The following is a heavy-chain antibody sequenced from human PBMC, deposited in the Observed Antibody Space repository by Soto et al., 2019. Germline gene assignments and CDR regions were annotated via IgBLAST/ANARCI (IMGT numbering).Heavy chain of an antibody. CDR1: GYSFTSYW. J-gene: IGHJ5*02. V-gene: IGHV5-10-1*01. D-gene: IGHD6-13*01. CDR3: ARRAAAGSWFAP. Sequence: EVQLVQSGAEVKKPGESLRISCKGSGYSFTSYWISWVRQMPGKGLEWMGRIDPSDSYTNYSPSFQGHVTISADKSISTAYRRWSILKASDTAMYYCARRAAAGSWFAPWGQGTLVTVSS. CDR2: IDPSDSYT.